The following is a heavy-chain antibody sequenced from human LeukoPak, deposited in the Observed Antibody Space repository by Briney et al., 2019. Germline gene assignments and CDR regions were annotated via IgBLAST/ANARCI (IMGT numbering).Heavy chain of an antibody. CDR3: ARESYYDSSGYFNY. J-gene: IGHJ4*02. CDR2: IISIFGTA. D-gene: IGHD3-22*01. Sequence: SVKVSCKASGGTFSSYAISWVRQAPGQGLEWMGGIISIFGTANYAQKFQGRVTITTDESTSTAYMELSSLRSEDTAVYYCARESYYDSSGYFNYWGQGTLVTVSS. CDR1: GGTFSSYA. V-gene: IGHV1-69*05.